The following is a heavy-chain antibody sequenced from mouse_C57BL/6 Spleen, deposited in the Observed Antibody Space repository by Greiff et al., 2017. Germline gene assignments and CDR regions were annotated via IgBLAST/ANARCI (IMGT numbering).Heavy chain of an antibody. V-gene: IGHV7-3*01. Sequence: DVKLVESGGGLVQPGGSLSLSCAASGFTFTDYYMSWVRQPPGKALEWLGFIRNKANGYTTESSASVKGRFTISRENSQSILYLQMNALRAEDSATYYCARLYGNYVWYFDVWGTGTTVTVSS. CDR3: ARLYGNYVWYFDV. D-gene: IGHD2-1*01. CDR2: IRNKANGYTT. J-gene: IGHJ1*03. CDR1: GFTFTDYY.